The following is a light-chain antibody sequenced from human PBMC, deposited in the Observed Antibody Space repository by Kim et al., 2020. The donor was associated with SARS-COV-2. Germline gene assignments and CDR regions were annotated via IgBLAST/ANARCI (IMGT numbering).Light chain of an antibody. CDR2: DVS. V-gene: IGLV2-14*03. Sequence: GQSINTSCTGTSRGVGGYKSVSSYNQHPGKAPQSIIYDVSNRPSGVSSRFSGSKSGNTASLTISGPQAQDEADYSCSSCTSIFPLAFGGGHHLTVL. CDR1: SRGVGGYKS. CDR3: SSCTSIFPLA. J-gene: IGLJ2*01.